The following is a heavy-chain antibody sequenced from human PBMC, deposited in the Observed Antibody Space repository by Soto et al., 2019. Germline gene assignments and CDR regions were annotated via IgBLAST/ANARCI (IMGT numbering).Heavy chain of an antibody. CDR3: ARGQRFSDWFDP. D-gene: IGHD3-3*01. CDR1: GGAISTYY. CDR2: IYSSGST. V-gene: IGHV4-4*07. Sequence: QVHLQESGPGLVKPSETLSLTCTVSGGAISTYYWTWIRQPAGKGLEWIGRIYSSGSTKYNPSLQRRVTMSLDTSSNQSSLRLTSVTAADTAVYYCARGQRFSDWFDPWGQGTLVTVSS. J-gene: IGHJ5*02.